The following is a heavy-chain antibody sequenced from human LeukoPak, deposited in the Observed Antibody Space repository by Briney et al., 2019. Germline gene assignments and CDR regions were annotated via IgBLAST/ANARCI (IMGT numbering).Heavy chain of an antibody. CDR1: GYTFTGYY. CDR3: ARYPREAFAPPFDY. V-gene: IGHV1-2*02. J-gene: IGHJ4*02. D-gene: IGHD3-10*01. CDR2: INPNSGGT. Sequence: ASVKVSCKASGYTFTGYYMHWVRQAPGQGLEWMGWINPNSGGTNYAQKFQGRVTMTRDTSISTAYMELSRLRSDDTAVYYCARYPREAFAPPFDYSGQGTLVTVSS.